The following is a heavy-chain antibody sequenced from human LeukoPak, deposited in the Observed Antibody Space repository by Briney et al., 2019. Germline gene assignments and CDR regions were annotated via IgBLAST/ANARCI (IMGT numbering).Heavy chain of an antibody. CDR3: ARAGGKVVPAAI. Sequence: SETLSLTCTVSGGSISSSSYYWGWIRQPPGKGLEWIGSIYYSGSTYYNPSLESRVTISVDRSKNQFSLKLSSVTAADTAVYYCARAGGKVVPAAIWGQGTLVTVSS. J-gene: IGHJ4*02. D-gene: IGHD2-2*01. CDR1: GGSISSSSYY. CDR2: IYYSGST. V-gene: IGHV4-39*07.